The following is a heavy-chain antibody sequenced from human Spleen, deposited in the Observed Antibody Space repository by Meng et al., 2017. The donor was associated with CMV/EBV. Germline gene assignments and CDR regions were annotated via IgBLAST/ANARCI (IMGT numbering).Heavy chain of an antibody. J-gene: IGHJ6*02. CDR2: IYYSGST. Sequence: SETLSLTCTVSGGSISSGGYYWSWIRQHPGKGLEWIGYIYYSGSTYYNPSLKSRVTISVDTSKNQFSLKLSSVTAADTAVYYCARAPLDIVVVPAAIPIYYYGMDVWGQGTTVTVSS. V-gene: IGHV4-31*03. D-gene: IGHD2-2*01. CDR1: GGSISSGGYY. CDR3: ARAPLDIVVVPAAIPIYYYGMDV.